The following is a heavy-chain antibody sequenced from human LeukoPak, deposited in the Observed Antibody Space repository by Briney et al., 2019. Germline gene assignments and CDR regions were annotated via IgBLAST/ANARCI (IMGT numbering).Heavy chain of an antibody. Sequence: GGSLRLSCAASGFTFSSYAMSWVRQAPGKGLEWVSAVSGSGGTTYYADSVKGRFIISRDNSKNTLYLQMSSLRAEDTAVYFCAKAGGFSPTRDWFDPWGQGTLVTVSS. V-gene: IGHV3-23*01. D-gene: IGHD3-10*01. CDR2: VSGSGGTT. CDR3: AKAGGFSPTRDWFDP. CDR1: GFTFSSYA. J-gene: IGHJ5*02.